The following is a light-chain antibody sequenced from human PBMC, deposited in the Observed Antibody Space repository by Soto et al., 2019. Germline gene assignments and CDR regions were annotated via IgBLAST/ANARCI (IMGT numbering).Light chain of an antibody. CDR2: GNT. CDR1: SSNIGAGYD. Sequence: QSVLTQPPSVSGAPGQRVTISCTGSSSNIGAGYDVHWYEQLPGTAPKLLIYGNTNRPSGVPDRLSGSKSGTSASLAITGLLAEDEADYYCQSYDNSLSTSIFGGGTKVTVL. V-gene: IGLV1-40*01. J-gene: IGLJ2*01. CDR3: QSYDNSLSTSI.